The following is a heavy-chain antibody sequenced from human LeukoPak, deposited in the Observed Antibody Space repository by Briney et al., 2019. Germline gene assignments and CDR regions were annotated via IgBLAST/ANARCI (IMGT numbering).Heavy chain of an antibody. CDR2: IYDSGST. V-gene: IGHV4-59*01. J-gene: IGHJ4*02. CDR1: GGSISSYY. Sequence: PSETLSLTCTVSGGSISSYYWSWIRQPPGKGLEWIGYIYDSGSTKYNPSLKSRVTISLDTSKNQFSLKLSSVTAADTAVYYCARATSPFYTDFDYWGQGTLVTVSS. CDR3: ARATSPFYTDFDY. D-gene: IGHD1-1*01.